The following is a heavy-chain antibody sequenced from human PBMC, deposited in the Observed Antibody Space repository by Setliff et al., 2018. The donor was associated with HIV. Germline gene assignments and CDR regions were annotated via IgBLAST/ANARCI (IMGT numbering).Heavy chain of an antibody. CDR1: GYSISSGYY. V-gene: IGHV4-38-2*01. J-gene: IGHJ6*02. CDR2: IYHHGTT. D-gene: IGHD4-17*01. CDR3: ARGGPTVAFGLDV. Sequence: SETLSLTCAVTGYSISSGYYWGWIRQPPGKGLEWIGNIYHHGTTYYYPSLKGRVTISLDTSNNQFSLNLNSVTAADTAVYYCARGGPTVAFGLDVWGQGSTVTVSS.